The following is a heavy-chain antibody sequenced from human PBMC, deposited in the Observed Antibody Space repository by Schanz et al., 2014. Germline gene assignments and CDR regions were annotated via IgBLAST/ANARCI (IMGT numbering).Heavy chain of an antibody. J-gene: IGHJ6*04. CDR2: IIPILDKT. CDR1: GGTFSSST. D-gene: IGHD3-9*01. Sequence: QVQLVQSGAEVKKPGSSVKVSCKASGGTFSSSTLTWVRQAPGQGLEWMGRIIPILDKTNYAQKFQGRVTMTADKSTSTVYMEVSGLRSEDTAMYYCAKVDRTRYYAMDVWGKGTTVTVSS. CDR3: AKVDRTRYYAMDV. V-gene: IGHV1-69*08.